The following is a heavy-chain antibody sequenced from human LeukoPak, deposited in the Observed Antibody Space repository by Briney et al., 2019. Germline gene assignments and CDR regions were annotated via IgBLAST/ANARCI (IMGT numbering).Heavy chain of an antibody. CDR1: GFTFSNYA. D-gene: IGHD2-8*01. Sequence: GGSLRLSCVASGFTFSNYAMSWVRQAPGKGLEWVSILSSSGGATYYADSVKGRFTISRDNSKNTLYLQMNSLRAEDTAVYYCAKSEWADYFDYWGQGTLVTVSS. J-gene: IGHJ4*02. V-gene: IGHV3-23*01. CDR3: AKSEWADYFDY. CDR2: LSSSGGAT.